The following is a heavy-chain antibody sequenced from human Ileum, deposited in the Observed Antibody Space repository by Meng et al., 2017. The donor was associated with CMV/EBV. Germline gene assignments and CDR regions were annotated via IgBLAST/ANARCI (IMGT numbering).Heavy chain of an antibody. CDR1: GFTFSRYW. V-gene: IGHV3-7*01. CDR2: INEDGSER. CDR3: ARVGVWYGMDV. J-gene: IGHJ6*02. Sequence: GESLKISCAASGFTFSRYWMAWVRQAPGKGLEWVATINEDGSERQYVDSVKGRFTISGDNAKNSLCLQMNSLRAEDTAVYYCARVGVWYGMDVWGQGTTVTVSS. D-gene: IGHD3-16*01.